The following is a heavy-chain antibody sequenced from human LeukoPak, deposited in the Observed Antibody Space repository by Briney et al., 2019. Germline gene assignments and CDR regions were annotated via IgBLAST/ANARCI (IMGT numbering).Heavy chain of an antibody. CDR1: GYTFTSYD. D-gene: IGHD2-2*01. J-gene: IGHJ4*02. Sequence: PWASLKLSCTASGYTFTSYDISWVRQPPGQGLEWMGWISAYNGNTNYAQKLHGRVTMTTDTSTSTAYMELRSLRSDDTAVYYCARGRGYCSSISCLPEGYWGQGTLVTVSS. CDR2: ISAYNGNT. V-gene: IGHV1-18*04. CDR3: ARGRGYCSSISCLPEGY.